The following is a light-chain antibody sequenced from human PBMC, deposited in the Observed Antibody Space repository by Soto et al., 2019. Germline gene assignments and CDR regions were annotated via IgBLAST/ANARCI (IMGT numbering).Light chain of an antibody. CDR3: LQDYGDSWT. V-gene: IGKV1-6*01. CDR1: RDVGSD. CDR2: AAS. Sequence: TQMTQSPLSLSASVGEKIIITCRASRDVGSDVSWYQQKPGQAPKLVIYAASNLYTGVPSRFSGRRSGTEFILTISSLQPEDYASYYCLQDYGDSWTFGQGTKVDIK. J-gene: IGKJ1*01.